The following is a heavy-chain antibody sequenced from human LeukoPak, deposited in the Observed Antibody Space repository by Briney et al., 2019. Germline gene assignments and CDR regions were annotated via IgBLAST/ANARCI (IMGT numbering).Heavy chain of an antibody. D-gene: IGHD3-10*01. Sequence: SETLSLTCTVSGGSISDYYWSWIRQPPGKGLEWIGYIYSSGNTNYNPSLKSRVTISVDTSKNQFSLRLTSVTAADTAVYYCARDRVVSGSGSYYKVGGYYYYMDVWGKGTTVTISS. CDR2: IYSSGNT. V-gene: IGHV4-59*01. CDR1: GGSISDYY. CDR3: ARDRVVSGSGSYYKVGGYYYYMDV. J-gene: IGHJ6*03.